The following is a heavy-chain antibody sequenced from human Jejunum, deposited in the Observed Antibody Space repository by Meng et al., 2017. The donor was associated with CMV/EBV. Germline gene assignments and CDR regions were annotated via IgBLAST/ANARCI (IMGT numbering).Heavy chain of an antibody. Sequence: QVQLVQSGAEVKRPGASVKCSCKASGYTFSSYGFTWVRQAPGQGLEWLGWISTYNDNPKYAQKVQGRVTMTADTSTSTAYMELRSLTFDDTAVYFCARGRRNEPLFDYWGQGTLVTVSS. D-gene: IGHD1-14*01. CDR2: ISTYNDNP. V-gene: IGHV1-18*01. CDR1: GYTFSSYG. CDR3: ARGRRNEPLFDY. J-gene: IGHJ4*02.